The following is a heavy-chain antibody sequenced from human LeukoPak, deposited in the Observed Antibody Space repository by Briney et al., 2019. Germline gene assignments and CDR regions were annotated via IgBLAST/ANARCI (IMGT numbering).Heavy chain of an antibody. V-gene: IGHV4-34*01. CDR1: GGSFSGYY. Sequence: SETLSLTCAVYGGSFSGYYWSWIRQPPGKGLEWIGEINHSGSTNYNPSLKSRVTISVDTSKNQFSLKLSSVTAADTAVYYCARDHVRYYYYGMDVWGQGTTVTVSS. CDR3: ARDHVRYYYYGMDV. J-gene: IGHJ6*02. D-gene: IGHD3-10*02. CDR2: INHSGST.